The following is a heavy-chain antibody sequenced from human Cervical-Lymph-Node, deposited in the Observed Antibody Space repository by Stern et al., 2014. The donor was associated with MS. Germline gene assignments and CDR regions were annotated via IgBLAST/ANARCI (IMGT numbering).Heavy chain of an antibody. CDR3: ARQLGYNWNDLYYYYGMDV. CDR1: GFTFSSYW. V-gene: IGHV3-7*01. D-gene: IGHD1-20*01. CDR2: IKQDGSEK. Sequence: EVQLVESGGGLVQPGGSLRLSCAASGFTFSSYWMSWVRQAPGQGLEWVANIKQDGSEKYYVDSVKGRFTISRDNAKNSLYLQMNSLRAEDTAVYYCARQLGYNWNDLYYYYGMDVWGQGTTVTVSS. J-gene: IGHJ6*02.